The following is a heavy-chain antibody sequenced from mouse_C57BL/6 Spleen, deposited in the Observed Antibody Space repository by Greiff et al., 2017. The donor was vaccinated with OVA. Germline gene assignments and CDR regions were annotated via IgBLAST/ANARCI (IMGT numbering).Heavy chain of an antibody. D-gene: IGHD1-1*01. J-gene: IGHJ1*03. CDR1: GYTFTSYG. CDR3: ARDRTTVVDV. Sequence: QVQLQQSGAELARPGASVKLSCKASGYTFTSYGISWVKQRTGQGLEWIGEIYPRSGNTYYNEKFKGKATLTADKSSSTAYMDLRGLTSEDSAVYFFARDRTTVVDVWGTGTTVTVSS. V-gene: IGHV1-81*01. CDR2: IYPRSGNT.